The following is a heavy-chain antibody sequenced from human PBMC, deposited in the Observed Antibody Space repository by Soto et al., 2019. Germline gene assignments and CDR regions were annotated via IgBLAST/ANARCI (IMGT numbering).Heavy chain of an antibody. CDR3: ARDTYYYGMDV. Sequence: QMQLQESGPGLVKPAETLSLTCTVSGVSISGYYWSWIRQPPGKGLEWIGYIYHSGSTNYNPSLKSRVTISIDTSKNQFSLKLRSVNAADTAVYYCARDTYYYGMDVWGQGTTVTASS. CDR2: IYHSGST. CDR1: GVSISGYY. J-gene: IGHJ6*02. V-gene: IGHV4-59*01.